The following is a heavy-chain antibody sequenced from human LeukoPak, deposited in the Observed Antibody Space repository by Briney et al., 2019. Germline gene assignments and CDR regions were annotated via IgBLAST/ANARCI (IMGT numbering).Heavy chain of an antibody. CDR3: ARYPMVGGMDV. Sequence: GGSLRLSCAASGFTFSSYDMHWVRQATGKGLEWVSAIGTAGDTYYPGSVKGRFTISRENAKNSLYLQMNSLGAGDTAVYYCARYPMVGGMDVWGQGTTVTVSS. D-gene: IGHD2-15*01. CDR2: IGTAGDT. CDR1: GFTFSSYD. V-gene: IGHV3-13*01. J-gene: IGHJ6*02.